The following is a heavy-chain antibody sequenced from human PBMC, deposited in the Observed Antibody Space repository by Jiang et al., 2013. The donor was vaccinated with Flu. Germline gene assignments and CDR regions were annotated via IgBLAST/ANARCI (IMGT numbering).Heavy chain of an antibody. Sequence: GLVKPSETLSLTCTVSGASISRYYWSWIRQPAGKGLEWIGRIYASGSINYNPSLKSRLTMSLDTSKNQFSLEVSSVTAADTAVYYCATTYYNYWSDNHGTDVWGQGTTVTVSS. CDR3: ATTYYNYWSDNHGTDV. D-gene: IGHD3-3*01. CDR1: GASISRYY. J-gene: IGHJ6*02. V-gene: IGHV4-4*07. CDR2: IYASGSI.